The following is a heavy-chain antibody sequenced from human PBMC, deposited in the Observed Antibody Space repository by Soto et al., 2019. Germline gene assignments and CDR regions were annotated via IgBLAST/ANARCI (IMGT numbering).Heavy chain of an antibody. V-gene: IGHV4-39*01. CDR1: GDSIISNSYF. J-gene: IGHJ4*02. D-gene: IGHD6-19*01. CDR3: AKPAVANFYFDN. Sequence: PSETLSLTCTVSGDSIISNSYFRARIRQPPGKGLEWIGSMYYSGSISDSGSTYYNPSLKSRVTISVDTSKNQFSLQLRSVSAADTAVYYCAKPAVANFYFDNWGRGTLVTVSS. CDR2: ISDSGST.